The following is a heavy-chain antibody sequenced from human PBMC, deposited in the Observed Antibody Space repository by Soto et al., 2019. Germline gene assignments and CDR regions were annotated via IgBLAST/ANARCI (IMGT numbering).Heavy chain of an antibody. Sequence: PGGSLRLSCAASGFTFSSYAMHWVRQAPGKGLEWVAVISYDGSNKYYADSVKGRFTISRDNSKNTLYLQMNSPRAEDTAVYYCASDNDDSSGYYPRYWGQGTLV. CDR2: ISYDGSNK. CDR1: GFTFSSYA. D-gene: IGHD3-22*01. CDR3: ASDNDDSSGYYPRY. J-gene: IGHJ4*02. V-gene: IGHV3-30-3*01.